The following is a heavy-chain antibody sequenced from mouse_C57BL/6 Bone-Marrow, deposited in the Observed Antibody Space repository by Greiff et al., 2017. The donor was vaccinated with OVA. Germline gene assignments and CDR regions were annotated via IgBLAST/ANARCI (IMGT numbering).Heavy chain of an antibody. D-gene: IGHD1-1*01. CDR3: ARLCYCYGPWFAY. CDR2: IYPRSGNT. V-gene: IGHV1-81*01. Sequence: QVQLKESGAELARPGASVKLSCKASGYTFTSSGISWVKQRTGQGLEWIGEIYPRSGNTYYNEKFKGKATLTADKSSSTAYMELRSLTSEDSAVYFCARLCYCYGPWFAYWGQGTLVTVSA. CDR1: GYTFTSSG. J-gene: IGHJ3*01.